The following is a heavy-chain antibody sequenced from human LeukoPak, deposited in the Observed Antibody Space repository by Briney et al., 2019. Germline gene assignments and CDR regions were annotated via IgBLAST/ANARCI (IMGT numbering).Heavy chain of an antibody. D-gene: IGHD6-13*01. J-gene: IGHJ6*03. CDR2: IYPGVSDT. V-gene: IGHV5-51*01. CDR1: GYSFTSYW. Sequence: GESLKISCKGSGYSFTSYWIGWGRQMPGKGLEWMGIIYPGVSDTRYSPSFQGQVTISANKSTRTAYLQWRSLKASDTAMYYCARPRIAAAGNVYYMDVWGKGTTVTVSS. CDR3: ARPRIAAAGNVYYMDV.